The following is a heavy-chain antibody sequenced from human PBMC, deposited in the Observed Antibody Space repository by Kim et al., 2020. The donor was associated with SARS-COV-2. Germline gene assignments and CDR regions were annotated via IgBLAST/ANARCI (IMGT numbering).Heavy chain of an antibody. D-gene: IGHD6-13*01. V-gene: IGHV4-59*08. CDR2: IYYSGST. CDR3: ARLYSSSLYYYYYGMDV. CDR1: GGSISSYY. J-gene: IGHJ6*02. Sequence: SETLSLTCTVSGGSISSYYWSWIRQPPGKGLEWIGYIYYSGSTNYNPSLKSRVTISVNTSKTQFSLKLSSVTAADTAVYYCARLYSSSLYYYYYGMDVWGQGTTVTVSS.